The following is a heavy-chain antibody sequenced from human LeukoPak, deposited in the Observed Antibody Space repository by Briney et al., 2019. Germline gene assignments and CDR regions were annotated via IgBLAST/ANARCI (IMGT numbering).Heavy chain of an antibody. D-gene: IGHD3-16*01. J-gene: IGHJ4*02. CDR2: IYYSGST. Sequence: SETLSLTCTVSGSSISSGGYYWGWIRQPPGKGLEWIGSIYYSGSTYYNPSLKSRVTISVDTSKNQFSLKLSSVTAADTAVYYCASPGGGPTDYWGQGTLVTASS. V-gene: IGHV4-39*01. CDR3: ASPGGGPTDY. CDR1: GSSISSGGYY.